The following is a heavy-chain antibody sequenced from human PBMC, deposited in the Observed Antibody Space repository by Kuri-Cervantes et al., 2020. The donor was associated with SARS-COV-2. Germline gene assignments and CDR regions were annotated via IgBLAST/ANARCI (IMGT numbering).Heavy chain of an antibody. V-gene: IGHV5-51*01. CDR3: ARRAYGEQVDYYYMDV. CDR2: IYPGDSDT. J-gene: IGHJ6*03. D-gene: IGHD4-17*01. Sequence: GSSLKISCKGSGFRFTTYWIGWVRQMPGKVLEWMGIIYPGDSDTRYSPSFQGQVTISADKSISTAFLQWSSLTASDTAMYYCARRAYGEQVDYYYMDVWGKGTTVTVSS. CDR1: GFRFTTYW.